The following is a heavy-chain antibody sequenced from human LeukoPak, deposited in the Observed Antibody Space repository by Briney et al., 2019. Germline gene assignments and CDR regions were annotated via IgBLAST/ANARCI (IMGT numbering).Heavy chain of an antibody. CDR2: IYSSGTT. J-gene: IGHJ4*02. Sequence: SETLSLTCTVSGGSISGEYWSWIRQPPGKGLEWFGYIYSSGTTNYNPSLKSRLTMSVDTSKNQFSLKLSSVTAADTAVYYCASGREWLRFWGQGTLVTVSS. V-gene: IGHV4-59*12. D-gene: IGHD5-12*01. CDR1: GGSISGEY. CDR3: ASGREWLRF.